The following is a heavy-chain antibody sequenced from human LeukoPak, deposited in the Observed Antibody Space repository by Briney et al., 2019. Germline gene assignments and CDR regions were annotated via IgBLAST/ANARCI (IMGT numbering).Heavy chain of an antibody. CDR1: GFSFSSYW. CDR2: ISNDESTI. Sequence: GGSLRLSCAASGFSFSSYWMHWVRQAPGKGPVWVSLISNDESTIIYADSVKGRFTISRDNAKNTLYLRMSSLRAEDTAVYYCARDVGTWGQGTLVTVSS. CDR3: ARDVGT. V-gene: IGHV3-74*01. J-gene: IGHJ5*02. D-gene: IGHD7-27*01.